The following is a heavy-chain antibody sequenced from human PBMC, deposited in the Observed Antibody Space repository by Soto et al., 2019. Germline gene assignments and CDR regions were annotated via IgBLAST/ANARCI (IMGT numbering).Heavy chain of an antibody. D-gene: IGHD3-10*01. CDR3: ARDANGSGILSYYYYGMDV. V-gene: IGHV4-4*07. CDR1: GGSISSYY. CDR2: IYTSGST. Sequence: QVQLQESGPGLVKPSETLSLTCTVSGGSISSYYWSWIRQPAGKGLEWIGRIYTSGSTNYNPSLKSRVTMSVDTSKNQFSLKLSSVTAADTAVYYCARDANGSGILSYYYYGMDVWGQGTTVTVSS. J-gene: IGHJ6*02.